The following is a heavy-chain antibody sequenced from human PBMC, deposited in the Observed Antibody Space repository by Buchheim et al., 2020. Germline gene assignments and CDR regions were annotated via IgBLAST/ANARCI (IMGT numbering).Heavy chain of an antibody. J-gene: IGHJ4*02. CDR1: GGSISRTIYY. D-gene: IGHD3-16*01. CDR3: ASPFTSSYDFDY. Sequence: QLQLRESGPGLVKPSETLSLTCSVSGGSISRTIYYWGWIRQPPGKGLEWIGSIYHDGSSYYNPSLKSRVPLSADTSKNHFSLKLSSVTAADTAVYYCASPFTSSYDFDYWGQGTL. CDR2: IYHDGSS. V-gene: IGHV4-39*01.